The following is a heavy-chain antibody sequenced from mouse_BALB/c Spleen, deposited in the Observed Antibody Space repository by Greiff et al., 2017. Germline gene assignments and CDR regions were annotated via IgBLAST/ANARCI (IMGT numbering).Heavy chain of an antibody. CDR2: IYPYNGGT. CDR1: GYTFTDYN. J-gene: IGHJ2*01. D-gene: IGHD2-4*01. Sequence: VHVKQSGPELVKPGASVKISCKASGYTFTDYNMHWVKQSHGKSLEWIGYIYPYNGGTGYNQKFKSKATLTVDNSSSTAYMELRSLTSEDSAVYYCARGSMITNFDYWGQGTTLTVSS. V-gene: IGHV1S29*02. CDR3: ARGSMITNFDY.